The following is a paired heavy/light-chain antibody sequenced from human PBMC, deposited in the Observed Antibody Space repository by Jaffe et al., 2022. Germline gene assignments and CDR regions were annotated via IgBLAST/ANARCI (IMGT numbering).Light chain of an antibody. Sequence: QSVLTQPPSVSAAPGQKVTISCSGSSSNIGSYHVSWYQQLPGTAPKLLIYENNKRPSGIPDRFSGSKSGTSATLGITGLQTGDEADYYCGTWDSSLSAVFGTGTKVTVL. CDR2: ENN. CDR1: SSNIGSYH. V-gene: IGLV1-51*02. J-gene: IGLJ1*01. CDR3: GTWDSSLSAV.
Heavy chain of an antibody. V-gene: IGHV5-51*03. CDR1: GNSFTSFW. CDR2: IYPGDSDT. D-gene: IGHD1-7*01. Sequence: EVQLVQSGAEVKKPGESLKISCKDSGNSFTSFWIAWVRQMPGKGLEWMGIIYPGDSDTRYSPSFQGQVTISADKSISTAYLQWSSLKASDTAMYYCARRMHDGNYVFWFDTWGQGTLVTVSS. J-gene: IGHJ5*02. CDR3: ARRMHDGNYVFWFDT.